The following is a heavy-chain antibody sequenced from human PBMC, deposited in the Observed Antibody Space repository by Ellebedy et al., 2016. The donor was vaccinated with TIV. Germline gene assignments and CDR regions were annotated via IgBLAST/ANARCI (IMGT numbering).Heavy chain of an antibody. Sequence: MPSETLSLTCTVSGGSISRYYWSRIRQPPGKGLESIGYIYYSGSTNYNPSLKSRVTISVDTSKNQFSLKLSSVTAADTAVYYCARQTADYNILTGYYNRYFDYWGPGTLVTVSS. D-gene: IGHD3-9*01. J-gene: IGHJ4*02. CDR1: GGSISRYY. V-gene: IGHV4-59*08. CDR2: IYYSGST. CDR3: ARQTADYNILTGYYNRYFDY.